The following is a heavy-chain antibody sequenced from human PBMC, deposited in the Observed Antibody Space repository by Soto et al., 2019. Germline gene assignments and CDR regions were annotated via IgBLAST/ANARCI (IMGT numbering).Heavy chain of an antibody. CDR1: GGSFSGYY. Sequence: QVQLQQWGAGMLKPSETLSLTCAVYGGSFSGYYWSWIRQPPGKGLEWIGEINHSGSTNYNPSLKSRVTISVDTAKKQWSLKLSSVTAADTAVYYCARGEMLKSNDYGGQGTLVTDSS. D-gene: IGHD2-8*01. CDR2: INHSGST. V-gene: IGHV4-34*01. J-gene: IGHJ4*02. CDR3: ARGEMLKSNDY.